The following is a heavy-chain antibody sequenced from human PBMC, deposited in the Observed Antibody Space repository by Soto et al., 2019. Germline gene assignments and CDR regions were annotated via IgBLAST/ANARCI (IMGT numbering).Heavy chain of an antibody. V-gene: IGHV4-39*01. D-gene: IGHD1-7*01. CDR1: GGSISSSSYY. Sequence: SETLSLTCTVSGGSISSSSYYWGWIRQPPGKGLEWIGSIYYSGSTYYNPSLKSRVTISVDTSKNQFSLKLSSVTAADTAVYYCARNDWNFSVFGAGGAFDIWGQGTMVT. CDR2: IYYSGST. CDR3: ARNDWNFSVFGAGGAFDI. J-gene: IGHJ3*02.